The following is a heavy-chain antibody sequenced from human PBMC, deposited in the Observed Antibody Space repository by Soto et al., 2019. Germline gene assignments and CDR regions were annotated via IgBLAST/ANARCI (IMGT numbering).Heavy chain of an antibody. CDR2: ISGSGGST. CDR3: AKDHIVVVVAGSVGFDP. D-gene: IGHD2-15*01. J-gene: IGHJ5*02. V-gene: IGHV3-23*01. Sequence: GGSLRLSCAASGFTFSSYAMSWVRQAPGKGLEWVSAISGSGGSTYYADSVKGRFTISRDNSKNTLYLQMNSLRAEDTAVYYCAKDHIVVVVAGSVGFDPWGQGTLVTVSS. CDR1: GFTFSSYA.